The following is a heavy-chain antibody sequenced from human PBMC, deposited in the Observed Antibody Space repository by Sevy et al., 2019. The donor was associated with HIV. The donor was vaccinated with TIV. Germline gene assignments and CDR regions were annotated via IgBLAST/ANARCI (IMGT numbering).Heavy chain of an antibody. CDR2: INPNSGGT. D-gene: IGHD2-2*01. CDR1: GYTYTGYY. Sequence: ASVKVSCKASGYTYTGYYMHWVRRAPGQGLEWMGWINPNSGGTNYAQKFQGRVTMTRDTSISTAYTELSRLRSDDTAVYYCARGYCSSTSCGIDPWGQGTLVTVSS. J-gene: IGHJ5*02. V-gene: IGHV1-2*02. CDR3: ARGYCSSTSCGIDP.